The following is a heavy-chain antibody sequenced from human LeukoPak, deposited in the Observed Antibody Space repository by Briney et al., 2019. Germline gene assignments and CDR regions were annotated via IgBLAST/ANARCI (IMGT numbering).Heavy chain of an antibody. J-gene: IGHJ4*02. Sequence: ASVTVSCTASGYTFTIYGISWVRQAPGQGLEWMGWISAYNGNTNYAQKLQGRVTMTTDTSTSTAYMELRSLRSDDTAVYYCARLGHIVVVTANYYFDYWGQGTLVTVSS. CDR2: ISAYNGNT. V-gene: IGHV1-18*01. D-gene: IGHD2-21*02. CDR1: GYTFTIYG. CDR3: ARLGHIVVVTANYYFDY.